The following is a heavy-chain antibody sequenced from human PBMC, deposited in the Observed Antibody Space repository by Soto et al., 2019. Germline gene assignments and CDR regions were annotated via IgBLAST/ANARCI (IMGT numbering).Heavy chain of an antibody. CDR1: GGSISSGDYF. D-gene: IGHD2-2*01. CDR2: IYSAGST. CDR3: ARRMPIDSYPFDY. V-gene: IGHV4-30-4*01. Sequence: QVQLQESGPGLVKSSQTLSLTCTVSGGSISSGDYFWSWIRQPPGKGLVWIGHIYSAGSTYYNPSLKSRVTISVDTSKNQFSLKLNSVTAADTAVYYCARRMPIDSYPFDYWGQGSLVTVSS. J-gene: IGHJ4*02.